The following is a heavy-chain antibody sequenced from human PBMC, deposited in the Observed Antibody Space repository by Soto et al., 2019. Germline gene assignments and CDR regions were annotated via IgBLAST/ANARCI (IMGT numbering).Heavy chain of an antibody. CDR3: ARDGPAATYYYYGMDV. V-gene: IGHV1-18*01. D-gene: IGHD2-2*01. Sequence: ASVKVPCKASGYTFTSYCISWVRQAPGQGLEWMGWISAYNGNTNYAQKLQGRVTMTTDTSTSTAYMELRSLRSDDTAVYYCARDGPAATYYYYGMDVWGQGTTVTVSS. CDR1: GYTFTSYC. CDR2: ISAYNGNT. J-gene: IGHJ6*02.